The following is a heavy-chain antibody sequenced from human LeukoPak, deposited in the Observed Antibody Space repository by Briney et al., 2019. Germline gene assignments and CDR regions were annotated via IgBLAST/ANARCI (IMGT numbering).Heavy chain of an antibody. J-gene: IGHJ4*02. CDR3: ARILRRHGTTFDY. Sequence: GSVNVSCKAVGYTFSSFYIHWVRQAPGQGLEWMGLINPSGGSTTFAERFQGRVAMTTDRSTDTVYMELRSLKSEDTAFYYCARILRRHGTTFDYWGQGTLVTVSS. CDR2: INPSGGST. D-gene: IGHD2/OR15-2a*01. V-gene: IGHV1-46*01. CDR1: GYTFSSFY.